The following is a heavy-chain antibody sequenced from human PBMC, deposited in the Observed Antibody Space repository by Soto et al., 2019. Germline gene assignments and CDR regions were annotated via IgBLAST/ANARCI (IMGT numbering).Heavy chain of an antibody. J-gene: IGHJ4*02. Sequence: GGSLRLSCAASGFTFSDSYMSWIRQAPGKGLEWISYITFSGNTVYYADSLKGRFTISRDNAKNSLYLQMNSLRAEDTAIYYCAKTPWELRSDFEYWGQGTLVTVSS. CDR1: GFTFSDSY. D-gene: IGHD1-26*01. CDR3: AKTPWELRSDFEY. CDR2: ITFSGNTV. V-gene: IGHV3-11*01.